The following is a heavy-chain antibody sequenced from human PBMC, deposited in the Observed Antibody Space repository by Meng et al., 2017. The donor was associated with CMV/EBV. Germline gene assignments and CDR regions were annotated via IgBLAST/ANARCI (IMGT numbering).Heavy chain of an antibody. D-gene: IGHD3-10*01. CDR2: ISSSGSTI. V-gene: IGHV3-48*03. CDR3: ASTYGSGSYFNYYYGMDV. Sequence: GESLKISCAASGFTFSSYEMNWVRQAPGKGLEWVSCISSSGSTIYYADSVKGRFTISRDNAKNSLYLQMNSLRAEDTAVYYCASTYGSGSYFNYYYGMDVWGQGTTVTVSS. J-gene: IGHJ6*02. CDR1: GFTFSSYE.